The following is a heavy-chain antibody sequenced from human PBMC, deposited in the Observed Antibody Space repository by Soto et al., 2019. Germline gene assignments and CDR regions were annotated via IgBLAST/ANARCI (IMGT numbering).Heavy chain of an antibody. CDR2: VIPILGVT. Sequence: QVQLVQSGAEVKKPGSSVKVSCKLSGGTFNNYSINWVRQVPGQGLEWMGGVIPILGVTYYIQRLQGRVTMTADKAQNTAYMALTSRRSEDTSVYYCVADYGDSVPNRFDFWCQGTLVTVSS. V-gene: IGHV1-69*02. J-gene: IGHJ4*02. CDR1: GGTFNNYS. D-gene: IGHD4-17*01. CDR3: VADYGDSVPNRFDF.